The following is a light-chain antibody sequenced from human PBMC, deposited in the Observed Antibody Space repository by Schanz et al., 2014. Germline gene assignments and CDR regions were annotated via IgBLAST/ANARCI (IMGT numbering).Light chain of an antibody. Sequence: IQLTQSPSSLSASVGDRVTITCRASQGISSYLAWYQQKPGKAPKLLIYAASTLQSGVPSRFSGSGSGTDFTLTISSLQPEDFATYYCQQYNGYYTFGQGTKLEIK. CDR1: QGISSY. V-gene: IGKV1-9*01. J-gene: IGKJ2*01. CDR2: AAS. CDR3: QQYNGYYT.